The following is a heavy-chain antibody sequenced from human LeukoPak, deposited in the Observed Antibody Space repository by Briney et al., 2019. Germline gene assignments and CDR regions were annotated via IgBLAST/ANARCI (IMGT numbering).Heavy chain of an antibody. CDR3: ARGNLYSSSWYWFDP. V-gene: IGHV1-69*13. CDR2: IILIFGTA. D-gene: IGHD6-13*01. CDR1: GGTFSSYA. J-gene: IGHJ5*02. Sequence: SVKVSRKASGGTFSSYAISWVRQAPGQGLEWMGGIILIFGTANYAQKFQGRVTITADESTSTAYMELSSLRSEDTAVYYCARGNLYSSSWYWFDPWGQGTLVTVSS.